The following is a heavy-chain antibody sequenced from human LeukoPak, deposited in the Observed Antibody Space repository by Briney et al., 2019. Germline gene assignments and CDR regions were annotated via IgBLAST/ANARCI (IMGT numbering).Heavy chain of an antibody. V-gene: IGHV4-34*01. CDR3: AREPPRYYDSSGYNAFDI. CDR1: GGSFSGYY. CDR2: INHSGST. Sequence: PSETLSLTCAVYGGSFSGYYWSWIRQPPGKGLEWIGEINHSGSTNYNPSLKSRVTISVDTSKNQFSLKLSSVTAADTAVYYCAREPPRYYDSSGYNAFDIWGQGTMVTVSS. J-gene: IGHJ3*02. D-gene: IGHD3-22*01.